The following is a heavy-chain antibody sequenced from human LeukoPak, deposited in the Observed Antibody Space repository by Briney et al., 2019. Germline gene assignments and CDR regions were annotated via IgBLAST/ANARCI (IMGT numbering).Heavy chain of an antibody. J-gene: IGHJ6*03. CDR3: SSFGGYYYYYYMDV. D-gene: IGHD3-16*01. V-gene: IGHV3-73*01. CDR2: IRSKANSYAT. CDR1: GFTFSGSA. Sequence: GGSLKLSCAASGFTFSGSAMHWVRQASGKGLEWVGRIRSKANSYATAYAASVKGRFTISRDDSKNTAYLQMNSLKTEDTAVYYCSSFGGYYYYYYMDVWGKGTTVTVSS.